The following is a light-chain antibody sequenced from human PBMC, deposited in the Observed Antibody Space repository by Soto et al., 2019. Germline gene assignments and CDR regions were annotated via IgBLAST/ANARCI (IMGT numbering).Light chain of an antibody. CDR1: QSVSSSY. CDR3: QQYGSSLMYT. V-gene: IGKV3-20*01. J-gene: IGKJ2*01. CDR2: GAS. Sequence: EIVLTQSPGTLSLSPGERATLSCRASQSVSSSYLAWYQQKPGQAPRLLIYGASSRATGIPDRFSGSGSGTDFTLTIRRLEPEDFAVYYCQQYGSSLMYTFDQGTKLEIK.